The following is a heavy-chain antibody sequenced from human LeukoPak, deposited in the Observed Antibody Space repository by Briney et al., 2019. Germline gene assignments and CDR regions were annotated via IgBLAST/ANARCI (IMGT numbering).Heavy chain of an antibody. D-gene: IGHD4-11*01. J-gene: IGHJ5*02. CDR3: ARSLGDYSNYPP. Sequence: ASVKVSCKASGYTFTGYYMHWMRQAPGQGLEWMGRINPNSGGTNYAQKFQGRVTMTRDTPISTAYMELSRLRSDDTAVYYCARSLGDYSNYPPWGQGTLVTVSS. CDR2: INPNSGGT. CDR1: GYTFTGYY. V-gene: IGHV1-2*06.